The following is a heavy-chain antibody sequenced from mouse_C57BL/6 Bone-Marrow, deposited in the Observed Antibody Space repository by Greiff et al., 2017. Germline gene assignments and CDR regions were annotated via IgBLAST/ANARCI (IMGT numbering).Heavy chain of an antibody. CDR1: GYTFTDYY. Sequence: VQLQQSGAELVRPGASVKLSCKASGYTFTDYYINWVKQRPGQGLEWIARIYPGSGNTYYNEKFKGKATLTAEKSSSTAYMQLSSLTSEDSAVYFCARAEAYAMDYWGQGTSVTVSS. CDR2: IYPGSGNT. J-gene: IGHJ4*01. V-gene: IGHV1-76*01. CDR3: ARAEAYAMDY.